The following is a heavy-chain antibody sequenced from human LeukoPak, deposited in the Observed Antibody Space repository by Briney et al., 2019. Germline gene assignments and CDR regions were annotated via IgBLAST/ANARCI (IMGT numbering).Heavy chain of an antibody. Sequence: PGGSLRLSCAASGFAFSNYAFVSVRQAPGKGLEWVSAITGNGGRTIHADSGKGRFTISIDNSSNTLYLQMNNLNADDTAMYYCGRDPNGDYIGAFDFWGQGTMVGVSS. V-gene: IGHV3-23*01. CDR1: GFAFSNYA. CDR3: GRDPNGDYIGAFDF. J-gene: IGHJ3*01. CDR2: ITGNGGRT. D-gene: IGHD4-17*01.